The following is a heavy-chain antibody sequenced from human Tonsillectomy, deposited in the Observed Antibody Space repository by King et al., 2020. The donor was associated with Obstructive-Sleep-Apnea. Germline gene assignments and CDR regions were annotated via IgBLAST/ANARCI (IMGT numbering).Heavy chain of an antibody. V-gene: IGHV3-9*01. CDR3: AKDMGDFAVIRALDY. Sequence: VQLVESGGGLVQPGRSLRLSCAASGFTFDDYAMHWVRQAPGKGLEWVSGISWNSGSIGYADSVKGRFTISRDNAKNSLYLQMNSLRAEDTALYYCAKDMGDFAVIRALDYWGQGTLVTVSS. CDR1: GFTFDDYA. D-gene: IGHD3-10*01. J-gene: IGHJ4*02. CDR2: ISWNSGSI.